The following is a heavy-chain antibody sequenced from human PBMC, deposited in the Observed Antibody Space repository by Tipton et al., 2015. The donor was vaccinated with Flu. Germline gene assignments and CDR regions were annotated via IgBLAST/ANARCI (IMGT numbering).Heavy chain of an antibody. CDR3: ARRDFSNYVSDPKNWFDP. CDR1: GGSFSGYY. D-gene: IGHD4-11*01. Sequence: TLSLTCAVYGGSFSGYYWTWIRQPPGKGLEWIGSIYHSGSTYYNPSLKSRVTMSVDTSKNQLSLRLRSVTAADTAVYYCARRDFSNYVSDPKNWFDPWGQGTLVTVSS. J-gene: IGHJ5*02. V-gene: IGHV4-34*01. CDR2: IYHSGST.